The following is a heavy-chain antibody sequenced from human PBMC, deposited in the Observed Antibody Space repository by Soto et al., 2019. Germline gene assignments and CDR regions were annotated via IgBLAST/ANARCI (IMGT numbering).Heavy chain of an antibody. CDR2: IYYSGST. CDR3: ARDHKYSSSSFDY. V-gene: IGHV4-30-4*01. CDR1: GGSISSGDYY. D-gene: IGHD6-6*01. J-gene: IGHJ4*02. Sequence: PSETLSLTCTVSGGSISSGDYYWSWIRQPPGKGLEWIGYIYYSGSTYYNPSLKSRVTISVDTSKNQFSLKLSSVTAADTAVYYCARDHKYSSSSFDYWGQGTLVTVSS.